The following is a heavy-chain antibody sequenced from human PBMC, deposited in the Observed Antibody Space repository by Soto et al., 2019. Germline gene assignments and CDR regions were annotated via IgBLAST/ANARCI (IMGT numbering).Heavy chain of an antibody. CDR1: GFTFSVYG. D-gene: IGHD6-19*01. J-gene: IGHJ6*02. Sequence: QVQLVESGGGVVQPGRSLRLSCAASGFTFSVYGMHWVRQAPGKGLEWVALVSYDGSIKYYADSVKGRFTISRDNSKNTLYLQMNCLRVEHTAVYYCAKDGSHLAVAGTSPTSYFYGLAVWGQGTTVTVSS. CDR3: AKDGSHLAVAGTSPTSYFYGLAV. CDR2: VSYDGSIK. V-gene: IGHV3-30*18.